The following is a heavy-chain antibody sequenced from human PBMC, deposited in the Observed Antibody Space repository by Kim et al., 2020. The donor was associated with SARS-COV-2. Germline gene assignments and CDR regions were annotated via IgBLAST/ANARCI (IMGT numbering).Heavy chain of an antibody. Sequence: SETLSLTCSVSGGSISSTDYYWGWIRQPPGKGLEWIGSVYYRGRTYYNPSLRSRVSISVDTSKNQFSLRLTSVTAADTAMYYCARQGYYNILTGINPAYYFDTWGQGPLVTVSS. CDR2: VYYRGRT. V-gene: IGHV4-39*01. CDR3: ARQGYYNILTGINPAYYFDT. D-gene: IGHD3-9*01. CDR1: GGSISSTDYY. J-gene: IGHJ4*02.